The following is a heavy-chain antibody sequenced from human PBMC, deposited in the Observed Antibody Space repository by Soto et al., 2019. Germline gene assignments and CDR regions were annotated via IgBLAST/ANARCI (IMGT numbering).Heavy chain of an antibody. D-gene: IGHD6-19*01. Sequence: GSLRLSCAASGFTFSSYAMTWVRQAPGKGLEWVSTISGSGGSTYYADSVKGRFTISRDNSKNTLYLQMNSLRAEDTAVYYCAKDSHSSAWYDYAFDIWGQGTMVTVSS. CDR2: ISGSGGST. J-gene: IGHJ3*02. CDR1: GFTFSSYA. V-gene: IGHV3-23*01. CDR3: AKDSHSSAWYDYAFDI.